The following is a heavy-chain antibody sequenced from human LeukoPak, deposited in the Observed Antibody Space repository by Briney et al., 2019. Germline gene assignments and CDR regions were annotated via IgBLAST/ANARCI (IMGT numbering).Heavy chain of an antibody. CDR1: GFTFSSYA. Sequence: PGGSLRLSCAASGFTFSSYAMSWVRQAPGKGLEWVSAISGSGGSTYYADSVKGRFTISRDNAKNSLYLQMNSLRAEDTALYYCAKDSRSGGSWYYFDYWGQGTLVTVSS. D-gene: IGHD6-13*01. J-gene: IGHJ4*02. V-gene: IGHV3-23*01. CDR2: ISGSGGST. CDR3: AKDSRSGGSWYYFDY.